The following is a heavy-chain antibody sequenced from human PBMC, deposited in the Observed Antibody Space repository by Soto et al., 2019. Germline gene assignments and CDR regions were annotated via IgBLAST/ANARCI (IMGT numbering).Heavy chain of an antibody. CDR1: GFTFSSYA. CDR2: ISGSGGST. Sequence: PGGSLRLSCAASGFTFSSYAMSWVRQAPGKGLEWVSAISGSGGSTYYADSVKGRFTISRDNSKNTLYLQMNSLRAEDTAVYYCAKSYRGIVVVVAATWYYYYGMDVWGQGTTVTVSS. D-gene: IGHD2-15*01. V-gene: IGHV3-23*01. J-gene: IGHJ6*02. CDR3: AKSYRGIVVVVAATWYYYYGMDV.